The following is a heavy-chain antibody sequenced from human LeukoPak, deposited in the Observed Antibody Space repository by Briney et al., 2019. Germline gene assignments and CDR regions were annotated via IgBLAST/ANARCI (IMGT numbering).Heavy chain of an antibody. V-gene: IGHV3-15*01. CDR2: IKRRSENEAT. CDR1: GFSFTNAW. J-gene: IGHJ4*02. Sequence: GGSLRLSCAASGFSFTNAWMSWVRQAPGKGPEWVGRIKRRSENEATEYVAPVKGRFTISRDDSKNMVYLQMNSLKTEDTAVYFCATDLLDHWGQGTLVTVSS. CDR3: ATDLLDH.